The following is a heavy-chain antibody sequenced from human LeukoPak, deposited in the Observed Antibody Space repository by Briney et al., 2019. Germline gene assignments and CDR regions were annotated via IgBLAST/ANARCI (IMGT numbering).Heavy chain of an antibody. Sequence: SETLSLTCTVSGASISSHFWAWVRQPAGKGLEWIGRIYTSGSTNYNPSLKSRVTMSVDTSKNQFSLKLSSVTAADTAVYYCARGQYYYDSSGPIRGFDPWGQGTLVTVSS. CDR1: GASISSHF. CDR2: IYTSGST. J-gene: IGHJ5*02. CDR3: ARGQYYYDSSGPIRGFDP. V-gene: IGHV4-4*07. D-gene: IGHD3-22*01.